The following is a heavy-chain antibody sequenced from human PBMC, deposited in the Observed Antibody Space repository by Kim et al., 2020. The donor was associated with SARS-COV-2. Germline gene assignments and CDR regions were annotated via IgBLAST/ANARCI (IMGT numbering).Heavy chain of an antibody. D-gene: IGHD6-19*01. CDR1: GFTFSRYW. CDR2: INSDGSST. J-gene: IGHJ4*02. Sequence: GGSLRLSCAASGFTFSRYWMHWVRQAPGKGLVWVSRINSDGSSTSYADSVKGRFSISRDNAKNTLYLQMNSLRAEDTAVYYCARDLGSGWYGISFVYWGQGTLVTVSS. CDR3: ARDLGSGWYGISFVY. V-gene: IGHV3-74*01.